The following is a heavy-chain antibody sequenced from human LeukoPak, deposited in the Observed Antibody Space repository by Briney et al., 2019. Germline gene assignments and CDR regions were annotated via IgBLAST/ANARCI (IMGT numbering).Heavy chain of an antibody. CDR1: GYTFTGYY. CDR3: ARSVPAANDAFDI. D-gene: IGHD2-2*01. Sequence: ASVKVSCKASGYTFTGYYMHWVRQAPGQGLEWMGWINPNSGGTNYAQKFQGKVTMTRDTSSSTAYMELSRLRSDDTAVYYCARSVPAANDAFDIWGQGTMVTVSS. CDR2: INPNSGGT. J-gene: IGHJ3*02. V-gene: IGHV1-2*02.